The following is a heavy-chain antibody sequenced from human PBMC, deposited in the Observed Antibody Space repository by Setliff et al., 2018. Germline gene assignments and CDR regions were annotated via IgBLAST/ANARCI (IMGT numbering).Heavy chain of an antibody. CDR3: ARDGVSYAMDV. CDR2: ISGSGTTI. V-gene: IGHV3-11*04. CDR1: GFSFSGYY. J-gene: IGHJ6*02. Sequence: GESLRLSCAASGFSFSGYYMSWIRQAPGKGLEWLSKISGSGTTIFYADSVRGRFTISRDNAKNLLYLQMNNLRVEDTALYSCARDGVSYAMDVWGHGTTVTVSS.